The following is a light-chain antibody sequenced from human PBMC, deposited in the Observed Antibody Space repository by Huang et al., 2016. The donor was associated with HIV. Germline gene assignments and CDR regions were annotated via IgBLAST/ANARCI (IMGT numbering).Light chain of an antibody. CDR2: WAS. Sequence: DIVMTQSPDSLAVSLGERATITCTSSRSVFHSPNKNNYLAWYQQKPGQPPKFLLYWASARESGVPDRFNGSGSGTDFTFTISSLQAEDVALYYCQQYYKTPLTFGGGTRVELK. CDR1: RSVFHSPNKNNY. V-gene: IGKV4-1*01. CDR3: QQYYKTPLT. J-gene: IGKJ4*01.